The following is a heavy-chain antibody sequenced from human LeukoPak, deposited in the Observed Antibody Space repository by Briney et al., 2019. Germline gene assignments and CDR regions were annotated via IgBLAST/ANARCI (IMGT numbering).Heavy chain of an antibody. J-gene: IGHJ2*01. Sequence: GGFLRLSCAASGFTFSSYSMNWVRQAPGKGLEWVSYISSSVSTIYYADSVKGRFTISRDNAKNSLYLQMNSLRAEDTAVYYCARVAGDFWSGPSPYWYFDVWGRGTLVTVSS. CDR1: GFTFSSYS. CDR3: ARVAGDFWSGPSPYWYFDV. D-gene: IGHD3-3*01. CDR2: ISSSVSTI. V-gene: IGHV3-48*01.